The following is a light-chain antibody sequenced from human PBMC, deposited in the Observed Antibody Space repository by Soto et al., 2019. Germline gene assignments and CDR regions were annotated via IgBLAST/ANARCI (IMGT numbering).Light chain of an antibody. J-gene: IGKJ1*01. CDR3: QEYNNWPRT. Sequence: EIVMTQSPATLSVSPGERATLSCRASQSVSSNLAWYQQKPGQAPRLLIYGASTRATGIPARFSGSGSGAECTLNISSLQSEDFAVEYCQEYNNWPRTFGQGTKVDIK. CDR1: QSVSSN. CDR2: GAS. V-gene: IGKV3-15*01.